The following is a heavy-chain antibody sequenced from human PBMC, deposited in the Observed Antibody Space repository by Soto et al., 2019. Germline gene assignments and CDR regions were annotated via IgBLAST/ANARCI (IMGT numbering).Heavy chain of an antibody. CDR1: GGTFSNYP. D-gene: IGHD5-12*01. CDR2: IIPIFGTV. Sequence: QVQLVQSGAEVKKPGSSVKVSCKASGGTFSNYPISWVRQAPGQGLEWMGGIIPIFGTVNYAQKFQGRVTITADESTSTDYTELSSLRSEDTAVYYCARGNHRWRQLWYFDLWGRGTLVTVSS. CDR3: ARGNHRWRQLWYFDL. J-gene: IGHJ2*01. V-gene: IGHV1-69*12.